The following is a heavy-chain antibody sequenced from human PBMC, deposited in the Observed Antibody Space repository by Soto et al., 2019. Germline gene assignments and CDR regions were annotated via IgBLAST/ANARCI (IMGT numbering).Heavy chain of an antibody. V-gene: IGHV1-18*01. D-gene: IGHD2-21*01. J-gene: IGHJ4*02. Sequence: QVQLVQCGPEMKEPGASVKVSCKASNYDFRDYGFSWVRQAPGQGLEWMGWISPYKGDTNYAQKFQGRVTLTTDSSTNTAYMELRSLRSDDTAMYYCASDLTPYDPTYSVVVARFDYWGQGTLVTVSS. CDR2: ISPYKGDT. CDR3: ASDLTPYDPTYSVVVARFDY. CDR1: NYDFRDYG.